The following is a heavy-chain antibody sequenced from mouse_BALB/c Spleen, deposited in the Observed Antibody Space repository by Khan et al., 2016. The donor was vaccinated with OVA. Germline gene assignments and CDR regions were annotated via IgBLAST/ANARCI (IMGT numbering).Heavy chain of an antibody. CDR1: GFTFSSYS. Sequence: EVELVQSGGDLVKPGGSLKLSCAASGFTFSSYSMSWVRQTPDMRLKWVTTISSGGDYTYYPDSVKGRFTISRDTAKNTPYLQMSSLKSEDTAMYECASQLTGWFVYWGKGTLVTVSA. CDR2: ISSGGDYT. V-gene: IGHV5-6*01. D-gene: IGHD4-1*01. J-gene: IGHJ3*01. CDR3: ASQLTGWFVY.